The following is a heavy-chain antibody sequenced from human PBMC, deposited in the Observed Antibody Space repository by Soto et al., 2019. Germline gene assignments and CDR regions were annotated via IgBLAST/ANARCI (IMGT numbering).Heavy chain of an antibody. D-gene: IGHD2-15*01. J-gene: IGHJ5*02. V-gene: IGHV3-7*01. CDR1: GFTFSSYW. Sequence: HPGGSLRLSCAASGFTFSSYWMSWVRQAPGKGLEWVANIKQDGSEKYYVDSVKGRFTISRDNAKNSLYLQMNSLRAEDTAVYYCARDIVVVVAATREAYNWFDPWGQGTLVTVSS. CDR2: IKQDGSEK. CDR3: ARDIVVVVAATREAYNWFDP.